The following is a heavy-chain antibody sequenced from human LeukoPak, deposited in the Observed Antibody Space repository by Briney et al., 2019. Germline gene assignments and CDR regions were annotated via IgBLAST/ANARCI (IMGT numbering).Heavy chain of an antibody. CDR1: GFTFSSYS. CDR2: ISSSSSYI. Sequence: GSLRLSCAASGFTFSSYSMNWVRQAPGKGLEWVSSISSSSSYIYYADSVKDRFTISRDNAKNSLYLQMNSLRAEDTAVYYCARVTIFGAFDIWGQGTMVTVSS. D-gene: IGHD3-3*01. J-gene: IGHJ3*02. CDR3: ARVTIFGAFDI. V-gene: IGHV3-21*01.